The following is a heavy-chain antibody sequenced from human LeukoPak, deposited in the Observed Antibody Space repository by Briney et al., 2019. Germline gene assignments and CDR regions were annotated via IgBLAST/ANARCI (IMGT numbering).Heavy chain of an antibody. CDR2: IKACNGDT. CDR3: ARDDCGDTCYPGGY. CDR1: GYIFTKYV. D-gene: IGHD2-21*01. J-gene: IGHJ4*02. V-gene: IGHV1-3*01. Sequence: ASVKVSCKASGYIFTKYVVHWVRQAPGQRPEWMGWIKACNGDTKYSQNFQDRLTITRDTSARTVYMELSRLTSEDTALYYCARDDCGDTCYPGGYWGQGTLLSVSS.